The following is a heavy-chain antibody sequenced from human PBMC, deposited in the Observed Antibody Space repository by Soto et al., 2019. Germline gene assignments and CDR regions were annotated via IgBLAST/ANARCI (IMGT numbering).Heavy chain of an antibody. D-gene: IGHD2-2*01. V-gene: IGHV1-2*04. CDR1: GYTFTGQY. CDR2: INPNSGGT. CDR3: AREYCSRTSCHFDY. J-gene: IGHJ4*01. Sequence: ASVKVSCKASGYTFTGQYIHWVRQAPGQGLEWMGWINPNSGGTNYAQKFQGWVTMTRDTSISTAYMELSRLRSDDTAVYYCAREYCSRTSCHFDYWGQGTMVTVYS.